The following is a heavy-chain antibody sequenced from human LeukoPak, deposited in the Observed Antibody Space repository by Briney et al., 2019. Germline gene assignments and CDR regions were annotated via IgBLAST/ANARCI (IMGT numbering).Heavy chain of an antibody. J-gene: IGHJ4*02. V-gene: IGHV4-59*06. D-gene: IGHD3-10*01. CDR3: ARDPGIRRSEMRFDY. CDR1: GGSISSYY. Sequence: KTSETLSLTCTVSGGSISSYYWSWIRQHPGKGLEWIGYIYSSGTTYYNPSLKSRVTISVDTSKNQFSLKLSSVTAADTAVYYCARDPGIRRSEMRFDYWGQGTLVTVSS. CDR2: IYSSGTT.